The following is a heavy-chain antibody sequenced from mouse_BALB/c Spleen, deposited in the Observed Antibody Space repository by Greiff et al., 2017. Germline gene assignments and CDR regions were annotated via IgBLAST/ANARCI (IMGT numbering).Heavy chain of an antibody. CDR3: AVYDYDVPFAY. Sequence: VQLKESGPGLVKPSQSLSLTCTVTGYSITSDYAWNWIRQFPGNKLEWMGYISYSGSTSYNPSLKSRISITRDTSKNQFFLQLNSVTTEDTATYYCAVYDYDVPFAYWGQGTLVTVSA. V-gene: IGHV3-2*02. D-gene: IGHD2-4*01. CDR2: ISYSGST. J-gene: IGHJ3*01. CDR1: GYSITSDYA.